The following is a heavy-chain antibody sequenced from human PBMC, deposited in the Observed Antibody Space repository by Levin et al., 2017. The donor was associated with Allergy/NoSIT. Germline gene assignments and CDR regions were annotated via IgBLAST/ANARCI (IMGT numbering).Heavy chain of an antibody. D-gene: IGHD4/OR15-4a*01. CDR1: GGSFSGYY. CDR3: ARNDYGDYLDAFDI. CDR2: INHSGST. Sequence: SETLSLTCAVYGGSFSGYYWSWIRQPPGKGLEWIGEINHSGSTNYNPSLKSRVTISVDTSKNQFSLKLSSVTAADTAVYYCARNDYGDYLDAFDIWGQGTMVTVSS. V-gene: IGHV4-34*01. J-gene: IGHJ3*02.